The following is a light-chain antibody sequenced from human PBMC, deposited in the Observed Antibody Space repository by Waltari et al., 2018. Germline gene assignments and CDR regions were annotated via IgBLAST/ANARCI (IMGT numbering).Light chain of an antibody. J-gene: IGKJ4*01. Sequence: EVVLTQSPATLSLSPGERAHLSCRASQSVSYYLAWYQHKPRQAPRLLIYDASNRATGFPARFSGSGSETDFTLTISSLEPEDFAVYYCQQRTNWPLTFGGGTKVEI. V-gene: IGKV3-11*01. CDR1: QSVSYY. CDR3: QQRTNWPLT. CDR2: DAS.